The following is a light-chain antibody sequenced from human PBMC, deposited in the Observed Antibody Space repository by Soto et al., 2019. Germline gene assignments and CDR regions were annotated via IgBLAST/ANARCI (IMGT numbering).Light chain of an antibody. CDR2: GAS. CDR1: QSVSSN. Sequence: EIVMTQSPATLSVSPGERATLSCRASQSVSSNLAWYQQKPGQAPRLLIYGASTRATGIPARFSGSGSGTEFTLTISSLQSEDFAVYYCQQRSDWPSFGPGTKVDNK. CDR3: QQRSDWPS. J-gene: IGKJ3*01. V-gene: IGKV3-15*01.